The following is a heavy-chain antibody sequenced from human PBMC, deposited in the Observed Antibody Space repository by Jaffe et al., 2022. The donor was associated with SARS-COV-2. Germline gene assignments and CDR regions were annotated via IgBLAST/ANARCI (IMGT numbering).Heavy chain of an antibody. V-gene: IGHV3-33*01. CDR1: GFTFSSYG. D-gene: IGHD3-10*01. Sequence: QVQLVESGGGVVQPGRSLRLSCAASGFTFSSYGMHWVRQAPGKGLEWVAVIWYDGSNKYYADSVKGRFTISRDNSKNTLYLQMNSLRAEDTAVYYCARGWDRITMVRGVPGWFDPWGQGTLVTVSS. CDR3: ARGWDRITMVRGVPGWFDP. CDR2: IWYDGSNK. J-gene: IGHJ5*02.